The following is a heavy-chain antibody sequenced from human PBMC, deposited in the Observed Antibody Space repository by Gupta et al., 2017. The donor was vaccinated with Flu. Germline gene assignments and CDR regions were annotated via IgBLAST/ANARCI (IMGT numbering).Heavy chain of an antibody. Sequence: SYGMHLCRQAPGKGLEWVAVIWYDGSNKYYADSVKGRFTISRDNSKNTLYLQMNSLRAEDTAVYYCARVPASSGSSWHFDYWGQGTLVTVSS. V-gene: IGHV3-33*01. CDR3: ARVPASSGSSWHFDY. J-gene: IGHJ4*02. D-gene: IGHD6-13*01. CDR2: IWYDGSNK. CDR1: SYG.